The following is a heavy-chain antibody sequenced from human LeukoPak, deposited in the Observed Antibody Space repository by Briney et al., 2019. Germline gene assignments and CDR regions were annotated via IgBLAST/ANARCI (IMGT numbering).Heavy chain of an antibody. J-gene: IGHJ3*02. CDR2: ISGSGGST. Sequence: GGSLRLSCAASGFTFSSYAMSWVRQAPGKGLEWVSAISGSGGSTYYADSVKGRFTISRDNSKNTLYLQMNSLRAGDKAVNYCAKDKGGGYSGYDDAFDIWGQGTMVTVSS. D-gene: IGHD5-12*01. CDR1: GFTFSSYA. V-gene: IGHV3-23*01. CDR3: AKDKGGGYSGYDDAFDI.